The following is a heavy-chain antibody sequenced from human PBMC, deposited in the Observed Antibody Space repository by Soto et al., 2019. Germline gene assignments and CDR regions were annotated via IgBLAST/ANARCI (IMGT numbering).Heavy chain of an antibody. V-gene: IGHV3-9*01. CDR1: GFTFDDYA. CDR2: ISWNSGSI. D-gene: IGHD3-16*02. J-gene: IGHJ5*02. Sequence: EVQLVESGGGLVQPGRSLRLSCAASGFTFDDYAMHWVRQAPGKGLEWVSGISWNSGSIGYADSVKGRFTISRDNAKNSLYLQMNSLRAEDTALYYCAKSEGGVIGWFDPWGQGTLVTVSS. CDR3: AKSEGGVIGWFDP.